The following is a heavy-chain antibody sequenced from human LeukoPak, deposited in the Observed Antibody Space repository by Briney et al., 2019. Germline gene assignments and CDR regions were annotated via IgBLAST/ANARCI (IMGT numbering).Heavy chain of an antibody. CDR1: GLTVSSSF. CDR2: IHRDDKT. Sequence: GGSLRLSCAASGLTVSSSFIYWVRRAPGKGLEWVSFIHRDDKTYYADSVKGRFTMSRDSSKNTLYLQMNSLGADDTAVYYCAREVISTPSYFDYWGQGILVTVSS. D-gene: IGHD2-2*01. CDR3: AREVISTPSYFDY. J-gene: IGHJ4*02. V-gene: IGHV3-53*01.